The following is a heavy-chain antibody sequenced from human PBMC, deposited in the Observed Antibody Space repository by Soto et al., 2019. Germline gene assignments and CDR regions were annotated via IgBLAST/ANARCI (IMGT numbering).Heavy chain of an antibody. V-gene: IGHV1-46*01. D-gene: IGHD6-13*01. CDR2: INPSGGST. CDR3: ARVSSWSCFDY. Sequence: QVQLVQSGAEVKKPGASVKVSCKASGYTFTSYYMHWVRQAPGQGLEWMGIINPSGGSTSYAQKFQGRVTMTRDTSTSTASRELSSLRSEDTAVYYCARVSSWSCFDYWGQGTLVTVSS. CDR1: GYTFTSYY. J-gene: IGHJ4*02.